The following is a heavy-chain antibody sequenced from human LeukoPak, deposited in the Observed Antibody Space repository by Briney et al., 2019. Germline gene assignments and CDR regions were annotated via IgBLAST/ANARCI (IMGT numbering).Heavy chain of an antibody. CDR3: AKDRLLNCRGDCYIFDY. D-gene: IGHD2-21*02. J-gene: IGHJ4*02. Sequence: GGSLRLSCAASGFTFTNYWMSWVRQAPGKGLELVANIKQDRSEKYYVDSVKDRFTISRDNAKNSLYLQMNSLRAEDTAVYYCAKDRLLNCRGDCYIFDYWGQGTVVTVSS. CDR2: IKQDRSEK. V-gene: IGHV3-7*01. CDR1: GFTFTNYW.